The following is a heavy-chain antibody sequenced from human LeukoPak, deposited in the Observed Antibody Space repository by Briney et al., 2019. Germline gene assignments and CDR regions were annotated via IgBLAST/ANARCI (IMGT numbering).Heavy chain of an antibody. D-gene: IGHD3-10*01. CDR3: AAGGSGSWPAFDY. V-gene: IGHV3-53*01. Sequence: PGGSLRLSCAASGFTFSSNYMSWVRQAPGKGLEWVSVIYSGGSTYYADSVKGRFTISRDNSKNTLYLQMNSLRAEDTAVYYRAAGGSGSWPAFDYWGQGTLVTVSS. CDR2: IYSGGST. CDR1: GFTFSSNY. J-gene: IGHJ4*02.